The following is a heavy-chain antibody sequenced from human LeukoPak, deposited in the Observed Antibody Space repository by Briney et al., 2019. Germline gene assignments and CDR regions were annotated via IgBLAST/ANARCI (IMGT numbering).Heavy chain of an antibody. Sequence: GGSLRLSCAASGFTLSSYSLNWVRQAPGKGLEWVSSISSRSSYIYYADSVKGRFTITRDNAKNSLFLQMNTLRAEDTAIYYCAKDLYVRGITPYYFDSWGQGTQVIVSS. CDR3: AKDLYVRGITPYYFDS. J-gene: IGHJ4*02. CDR2: ISSRSSYI. CDR1: GFTLSSYS. D-gene: IGHD3-10*02. V-gene: IGHV3-21*01.